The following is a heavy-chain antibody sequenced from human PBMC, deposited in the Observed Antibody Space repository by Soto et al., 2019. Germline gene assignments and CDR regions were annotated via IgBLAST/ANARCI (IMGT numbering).Heavy chain of an antibody. CDR1: GYTLTELS. J-gene: IGHJ4*02. CDR2: FDAEDGER. Sequence: QVQLVQSGAEVKKPGASVKVSCKVSGYTLTELSMHWVRQAPGKGLERMGGFDAEDGERMYPQKFQGRVTMTEDTSTDTAYMELSSLRSEDTAVYYCAADSWMVRGPFDYWGQGALVTVSS. CDR3: AADSWMVRGPFDY. D-gene: IGHD3-10*01. V-gene: IGHV1-24*01.